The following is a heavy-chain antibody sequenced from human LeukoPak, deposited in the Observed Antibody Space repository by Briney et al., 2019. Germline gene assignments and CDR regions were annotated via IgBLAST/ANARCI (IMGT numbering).Heavy chain of an antibody. V-gene: IGHV3-11*04. J-gene: IGHJ6*02. CDR1: GFTFSDYY. D-gene: IGHD4-11*01. CDR2: ISNTGSAM. CDR3: ARDTVFGDPRGYYYYGMDV. Sequence: GGSLRLSCATSGFTFSDYYMNWLRQAPGRGLEWVSYISNTGSAMYYADSVKGRFTISRDNAKNSLYLQMNSLRAEDTAVYYCARDTVFGDPRGYYYYGMDVWGLGTTVTVSS.